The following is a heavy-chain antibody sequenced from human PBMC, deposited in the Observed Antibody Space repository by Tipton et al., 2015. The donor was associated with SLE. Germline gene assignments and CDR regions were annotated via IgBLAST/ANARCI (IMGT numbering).Heavy chain of an antibody. V-gene: IGHV4-34*01. CDR1: GGTSRDYF. CDR3: ARAGYQPHYYFDY. CDR2: VSHRGTT. D-gene: IGHD3-16*02. J-gene: IGHJ4*02. Sequence: TLSLTCAVYGGTSRDYFWSWIRQPPGKGLEWIGEVSHRGTTNYNPSLDSRVTISLDRFNNQFTLKMTSVTAADTAVYYCARAGYQPHYYFDYWGQGTLVTVSS.